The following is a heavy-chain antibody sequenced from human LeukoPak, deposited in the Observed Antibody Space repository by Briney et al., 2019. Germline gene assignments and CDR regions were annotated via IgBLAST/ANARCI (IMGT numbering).Heavy chain of an antibody. D-gene: IGHD5-12*01. CDR1: GYTFRSNW. CDR2: IYPGDSDT. Sequence: GESLKISCETSGYTFRSNWIAWVRQVPGKGLECMGIIYPGDSDTKYSPSFEGQVTISVDKSISTAYLQWSSLKASDTARYYCARRVGGCYSDYYFDSWGQGTQVTVSS. V-gene: IGHV5-51*01. J-gene: IGHJ4*02. CDR3: ARRVGGCYSDYYFDS.